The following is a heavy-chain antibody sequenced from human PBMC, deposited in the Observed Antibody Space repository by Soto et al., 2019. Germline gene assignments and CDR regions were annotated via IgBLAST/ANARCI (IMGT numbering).Heavy chain of an antibody. CDR2: MNTDGNVI. V-gene: IGHV3-74*01. Sequence: VGSLRLSCAASGFTFSTFWTSWVRQVPGKGLLWVSHMNTDGNVINYADSVKGRFTISRDNAKNTLYLQMNSLSAEDTAVYYCARDNWGSLEYWGPGTLVTVSS. J-gene: IGHJ4*02. D-gene: IGHD7-27*01. CDR3: ARDNWGSLEY. CDR1: GFTFSTFW.